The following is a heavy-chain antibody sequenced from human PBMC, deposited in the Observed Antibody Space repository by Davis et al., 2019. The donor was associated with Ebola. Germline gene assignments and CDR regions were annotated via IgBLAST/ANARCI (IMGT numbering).Heavy chain of an antibody. J-gene: IGHJ4*02. V-gene: IGHV4-4*08. CDR1: GGSISNYY. CDR3: ARDSGWGIYNPFDY. CDR2: IYYSGST. D-gene: IGHD6-19*01. Sequence: SETLSLTCTVSGGSISNYYWSWIRQPPGKGLEWIGYIYYSGSTHYNPSLKSRVTISVDTSKNQFSLKLSSVTAADTAVYYCARDSGWGIYNPFDYWGQGTLVTVSS.